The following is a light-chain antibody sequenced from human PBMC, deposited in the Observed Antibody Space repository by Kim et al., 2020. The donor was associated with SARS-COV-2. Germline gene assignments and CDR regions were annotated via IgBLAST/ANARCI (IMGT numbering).Light chain of an antibody. CDR2: RNN. CDR1: RNDVGNEG. J-gene: IGLJ3*02. CDR3: SAWDSSLSAWV. Sequence: QAGLTQPSSVSKGLIQTATLTCTRNRNDVGNEGATWLQQHQGHPPKLLSSRNNNRPSGISERFSASRSGDTASLTITGLQPEDEADYSCSAWDSSLSAWVFGGGTKLTIL. V-gene: IGLV10-54*01.